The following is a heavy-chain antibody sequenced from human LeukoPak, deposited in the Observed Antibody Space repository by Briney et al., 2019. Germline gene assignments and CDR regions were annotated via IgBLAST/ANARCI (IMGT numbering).Heavy chain of an antibody. CDR3: ARNSGPDAFDI. Sequence: ASVKVTCKASGYTFTSYYMHWVRQAPGQGLEWMGIINPGGGSTSYAQKFQGRVTMTRDTSTSTVYMELSSLRSEDTAVYYCARNSGPDAFDIWGQGTMVTVSS. J-gene: IGHJ3*02. V-gene: IGHV1-46*01. D-gene: IGHD6-19*01. CDR1: GYTFTSYY. CDR2: INPGGGST.